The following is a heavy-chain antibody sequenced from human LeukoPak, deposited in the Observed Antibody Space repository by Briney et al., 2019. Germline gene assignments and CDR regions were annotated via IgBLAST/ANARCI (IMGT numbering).Heavy chain of an antibody. V-gene: IGHV3-48*03. CDR2: ISSSGSTI. J-gene: IGHJ4*02. CDR3: ARRRDFIDY. CDR1: GFTFSSYE. D-gene: IGHD3/OR15-3a*01. Sequence: GGSLRLSCAASGFTFSSYEMNWVRQAPGKGLEWVSYISSSGSTIYYADSVKGRFTISRDNAKNSLYLQMNSLRAEDTAVYYCARRRDFIDYWGQGTLVTVSS.